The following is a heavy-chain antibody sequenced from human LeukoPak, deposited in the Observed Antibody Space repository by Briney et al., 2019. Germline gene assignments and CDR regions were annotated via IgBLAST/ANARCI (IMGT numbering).Heavy chain of an antibody. V-gene: IGHV6-1*01. CDR1: GDSVSNNSAA. Sequence: SQTLSLTCAISGDSVSNNSAAWNWIRQSPSRGLEWVGRTYYRSKWYNDYAVSVKSRITINTDTSKNLLSLQLNSVTPEDTAVYYCARDSSRKLDYWGQGTLVTVSS. D-gene: IGHD6-13*01. J-gene: IGHJ4*02. CDR2: TYYRSKWYN. CDR3: ARDSSRKLDY.